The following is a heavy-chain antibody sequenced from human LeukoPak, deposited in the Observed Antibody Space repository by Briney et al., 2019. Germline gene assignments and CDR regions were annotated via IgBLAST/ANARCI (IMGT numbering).Heavy chain of an antibody. V-gene: IGHV1-8*01. J-gene: IGHJ6*02. D-gene: IGHD2/OR15-2a*01. Sequence: GASVKVSCKASGFTFTSYDISWVRQATGQGLEWMGWMNPNSGNTGYAQKFQGRVTMTRNTSISTAYMELSSLRSEDTAVYYCAKVSDYYYYYGLDVWGQGTTFTVSS. CDR3: AKVSDYYYYYGLDV. CDR1: GFTFTSYD. CDR2: MNPNSGNT.